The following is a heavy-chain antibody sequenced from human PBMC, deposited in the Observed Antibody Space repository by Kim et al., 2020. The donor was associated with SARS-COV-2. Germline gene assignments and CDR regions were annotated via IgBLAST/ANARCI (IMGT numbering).Heavy chain of an antibody. CDR1: GGSISSYY. J-gene: IGHJ3*02. CDR3: ARGSTYYYDSRLYAFDI. D-gene: IGHD3-22*01. CDR2: IYYSGST. V-gene: IGHV4-59*01. Sequence: SETLSLTCTVSGGSISSYYWSWIRQPPGKGLEWIGYIYYSGSTNYNPSLNSRVTISVDTSKNQFSLKLSSVTAADTAVYYCARGSTYYYDSRLYAFDIWGQGTMVTVSS.